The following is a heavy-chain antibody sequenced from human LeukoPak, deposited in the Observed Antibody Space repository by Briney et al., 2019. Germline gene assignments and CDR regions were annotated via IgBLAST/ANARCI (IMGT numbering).Heavy chain of an antibody. CDR1: GYTFTSYG. V-gene: IGHV1-18*01. D-gene: IGHD2-2*02. J-gene: IGHJ6*03. CDR3: ARDHRKNVVVVPDAIYYYYMDV. Sequence: ASXXVSCKSSGYTFTSYGITWVRQAPGQGLEGMGWINGYNGNTNYAQRLQGRVTITTDTYTSTDYMEVRRLKYDDTAVYYCARDHRKNVVVVPDAIYYYYMDVWGEGTTVTVSS. CDR2: INGYNGNT.